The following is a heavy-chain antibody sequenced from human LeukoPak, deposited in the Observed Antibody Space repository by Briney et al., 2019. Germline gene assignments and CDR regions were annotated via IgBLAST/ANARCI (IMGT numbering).Heavy chain of an antibody. CDR1: GYTFTGYY. CDR2: INPNSGGT. D-gene: IGHD5-18*01. V-gene: IGHV1-2*02. CDR3: ARDSGYSYSRAKAHFDY. J-gene: IGHJ4*02. Sequence: GASVKVSCKASGYTFTGYYIHWVRQAPGQGLEWMGWINPNSGGTNYAQKFQGRVTMTRDTSISTAYMELSRLRSDDTAVYYCARDSGYSYSRAKAHFDYWGQGTLVTVSS.